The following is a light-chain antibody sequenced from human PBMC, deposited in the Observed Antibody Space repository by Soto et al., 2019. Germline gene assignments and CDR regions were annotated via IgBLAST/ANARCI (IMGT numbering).Light chain of an antibody. J-gene: IGLJ3*02. V-gene: IGLV2-8*01. CDR2: EVT. CDR3: SSFASSNTWV. CDR1: SGDVGAYNY. Sequence: QSALTQPPSASGSPGQSVTISCTGTSGDVGAYNYVSWYQQHAGKAPKLVIYEVTKRPSGVPDRVSGSKSANTASLTVSGLQAEDEADYYCSSFASSNTWVFGGGTKLTVL.